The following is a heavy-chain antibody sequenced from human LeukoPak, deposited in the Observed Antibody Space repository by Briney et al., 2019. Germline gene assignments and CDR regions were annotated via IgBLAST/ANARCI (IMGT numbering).Heavy chain of an antibody. CDR2: INTDGSTT. J-gene: IGHJ4*02. Sequence: QPGGSLRLSCAASGFTLKSYWMYWVRQAPGKGLVWVSRINTDGSTTTYADSVKGRFTISRDNANNMVYLQMNSLRAEDTAVYYCARYRMVSYYFDNWGQGSLVTVSS. CDR1: GFTLKSYW. CDR3: ARYRMVSYYFDN. D-gene: IGHD2-21*01. V-gene: IGHV3-74*01.